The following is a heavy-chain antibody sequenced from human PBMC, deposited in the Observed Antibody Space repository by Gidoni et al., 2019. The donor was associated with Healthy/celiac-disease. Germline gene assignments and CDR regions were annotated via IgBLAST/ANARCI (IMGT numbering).Heavy chain of an antibody. CDR1: GFTFDDYA. D-gene: IGHD3-22*01. CDR2: ISWNSGSI. CDR3: AKGPFYYDSSGYYDY. Sequence: EVQLVESGGGLVQPGRSLRLSCAASGFTFDDYAMHWVRQAPGKGLEWVSGISWNSGSIGYADSVKGRFTISRDNAKNSLYLQMNSLRAEDTALYYCAKGPFYYDSSGYYDYWGQGTLVTVSS. J-gene: IGHJ4*02. V-gene: IGHV3-9*01.